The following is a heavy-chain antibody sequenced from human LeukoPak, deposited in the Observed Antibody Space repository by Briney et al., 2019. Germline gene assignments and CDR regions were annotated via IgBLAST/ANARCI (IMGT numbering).Heavy chain of an antibody. D-gene: IGHD4-23*01. V-gene: IGHV1-2*02. CDR2: INPNSGVT. CDR3: AREGGNGGFDY. Sequence: VKVSCKASGYTFTAYYLHLVRQAPGQGLEWMAWINPNSGVTNYAQKFQGRVTMTRDTSISTAYMELSRLRSDDTAVYSCAREGGNGGFDYWGQGTLVTVSS. J-gene: IGHJ4*02. CDR1: GYTFTAYY.